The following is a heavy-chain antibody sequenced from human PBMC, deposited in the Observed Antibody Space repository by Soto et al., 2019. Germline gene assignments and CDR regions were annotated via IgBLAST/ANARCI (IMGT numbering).Heavy chain of an antibody. CDR1: GYSFTGCG. Sequence: QVQLVQSGAEVKKPGASVKVAFKACGYSFTGCGISWVRQAPGQGLEWMGWISAYNGNRKYAQKFQGRVTMTTDTSTSTAYMELRSLRSDDTAAYYCARDLGGFPDYWGQGTLVTVSS. V-gene: IGHV1-18*01. D-gene: IGHD5-12*01. J-gene: IGHJ4*02. CDR3: ARDLGGFPDY. CDR2: ISAYNGNR.